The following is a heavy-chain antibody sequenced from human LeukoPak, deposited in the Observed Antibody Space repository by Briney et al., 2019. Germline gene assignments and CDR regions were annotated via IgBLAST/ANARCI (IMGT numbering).Heavy chain of an antibody. J-gene: IGHJ5*02. CDR3: ATHSDFGSGSYRWFDP. D-gene: IGHD3-10*01. CDR2: TSDSGGST. V-gene: IGHV3-23*01. Sequence: GGSLRLSCAASGFIVSSNYMTWVRQAPGKGLEWVSTTSDSGGSTYYADSVKGRFTISRDNFKNTLYLQMNSLRADDTAVYYCATHSDFGSGSYRWFDPWGQGTLVIVSS. CDR1: GFIVSSNY.